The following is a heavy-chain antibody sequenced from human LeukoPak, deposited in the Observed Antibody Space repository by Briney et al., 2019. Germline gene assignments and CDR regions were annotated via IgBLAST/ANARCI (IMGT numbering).Heavy chain of an antibody. CDR1: GFTFSSYA. D-gene: IGHD5-12*01. V-gene: IGHV3-23*01. J-gene: IGHJ4*02. CDR2: ISGSGGST. Sequence: GGSLRLSCEASGFTFSSYAMSWVRQAPGKGLEWVSAISGSGGSTYYADSVKGRFTISRDNSKNTLYLQMNSLRAEDTAVYYCAKGQYSGYDYWAYWGQGTLVTVSS. CDR3: AKGQYSGYDYWAY.